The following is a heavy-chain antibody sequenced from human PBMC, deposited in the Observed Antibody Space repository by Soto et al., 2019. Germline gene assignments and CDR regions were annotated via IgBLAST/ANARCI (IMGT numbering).Heavy chain of an antibody. J-gene: IGHJ4*02. CDR2: INHSGST. V-gene: IGHV4-34*01. CDR3: AKGWGGGQLVGY. CDR1: GGSFSGYY. D-gene: IGHD6-6*01. Sequence: QVQLRQWGAGLLKPSETLSLNCAVYGGSFSGYYWSWIRQPPGKGMEYIGEINHSGSTNYNPSLKSRVTISINTSKDQFSLKLGSVTAADTAVYFCAKGWGGGQLVGYWGQGTLVTVSS.